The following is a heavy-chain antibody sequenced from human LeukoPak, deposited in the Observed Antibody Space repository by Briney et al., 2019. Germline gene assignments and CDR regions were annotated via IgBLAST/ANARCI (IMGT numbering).Heavy chain of an antibody. J-gene: IGHJ4*02. D-gene: IGHD3-10*01. V-gene: IGHV1-69*05. CDR3: ARDGGSGSYSY. CDR2: IIPIFGTA. Sequence: ASVKVSCKASGGTFSSYAISWVRQAPGQGLEWMGRIIPIFGTANYAQKFQGRVTITTDESTSTAYMALSSLRSEDTAVYYCARDGGSGSYSYWGQGTLVTVSS. CDR1: GGTFSSYA.